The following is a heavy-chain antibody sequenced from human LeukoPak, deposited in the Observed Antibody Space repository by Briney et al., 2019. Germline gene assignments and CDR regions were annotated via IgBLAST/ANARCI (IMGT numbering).Heavy chain of an antibody. D-gene: IGHD3-10*01. Sequence: GGSLRLSCAASGFTFSNYAMTWVRQAPGKGLEWVSVISGGGGSTYYADSVMGRFTISRDNSKNTLYLQMNSLRAEDTAVYYCAKIVGYGSEYYYYYMDVWGKGTTVTVSS. J-gene: IGHJ6*03. CDR1: GFTFSNYA. CDR2: ISGGGGST. V-gene: IGHV3-23*01. CDR3: AKIVGYGSEYYYYYMDV.